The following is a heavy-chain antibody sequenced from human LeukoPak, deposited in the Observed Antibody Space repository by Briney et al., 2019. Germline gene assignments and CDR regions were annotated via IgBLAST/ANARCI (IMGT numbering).Heavy chain of an antibody. CDR1: GGSISSDY. CDR3: ARGSGSFPFDY. J-gene: IGHJ4*02. CDR2: IYYRGST. D-gene: IGHD1-26*01. V-gene: IGHV4-59*01. Sequence: SETLSLTCTVSGGSISSDYWNWVRQPPGRGLEWIGYIYYRGSTNYNRTLKSRVIISVDTSKSQVSLKLSSVTAADTAVYYCARGSGSFPFDYWGQGTLVTVSS.